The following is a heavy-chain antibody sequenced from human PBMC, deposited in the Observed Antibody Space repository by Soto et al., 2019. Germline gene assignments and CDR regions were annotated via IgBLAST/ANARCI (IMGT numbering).Heavy chain of an antibody. D-gene: IGHD1-26*01. CDR2: INYRGTT. J-gene: IGHJ4*02. V-gene: IGHV4-31*03. CDR1: GGSISSGTYY. CDR3: ARDAPGAAPY. Sequence: QVQLQESGPGLVKPSQTLSLTCTVSGGSISSGTYYWNWIRQLPGKGLEWIGYINYRGTTFYTPSLKSRVIISAGTSENQFSLRLSSVTAADSAMYYCARDAPGAAPYWGQGTRVTVSS.